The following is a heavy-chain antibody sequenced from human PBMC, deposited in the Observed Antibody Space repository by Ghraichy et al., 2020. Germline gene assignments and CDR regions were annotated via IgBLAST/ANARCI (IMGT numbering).Heavy chain of an antibody. CDR2: IYYSGST. Sequence: SETLSLTCTVSGGSISSYYWSWIRQPPGKGLEWIGYIYYSGSTNYNPSLKSRVTISVDTSKNQFSLKLSSVTAAETAVYYCARHTCSGGSCRGGLYYCDYWGQGTLVTVSS. V-gene: IGHV4-59*08. D-gene: IGHD2-15*01. J-gene: IGHJ4*01. CDR3: ARHTCSGGSCRGGLYYCDY. CDR1: GGSISSYY.